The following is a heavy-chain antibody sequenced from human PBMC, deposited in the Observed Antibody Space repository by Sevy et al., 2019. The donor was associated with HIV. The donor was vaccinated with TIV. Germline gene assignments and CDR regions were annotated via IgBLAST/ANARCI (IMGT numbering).Heavy chain of an antibody. D-gene: IGHD5-18*01. J-gene: IGHJ4*02. CDR1: GGSISSGSYY. CDR2: IYTSGST. V-gene: IGHV4-61*02. CDR3: ARARRDVDTAMALYFDY. Sequence: SETLSLTCTVSGGSISSGSYYWSWIQQPAGKGLEWIGRIYTSGSTNYNPSLKSRVTISVDTSKNQFSLKLSSVTAADTAVYYCARARRDVDTAMALYFDYWGQGTLVTVSS.